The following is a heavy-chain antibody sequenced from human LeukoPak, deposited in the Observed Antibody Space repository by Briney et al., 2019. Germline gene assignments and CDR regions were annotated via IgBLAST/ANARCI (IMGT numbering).Heavy chain of an antibody. V-gene: IGHV1-2*04. CDR3: ERDWYYGDGYLDQ. D-gene: IGHD4-17*01. Sequence: GASVNVCCKASGYTFTDYYIHWVRQAPGQGLEWMGWINPSSGGTNYAPKFQCWVTLTRETSISTAYMEMNGLSIDDTALFYCERDWYYGDGYLDQWGQGTMVTVSS. CDR1: GYTFTDYY. J-gene: IGHJ4*02. CDR2: INPSSGGT.